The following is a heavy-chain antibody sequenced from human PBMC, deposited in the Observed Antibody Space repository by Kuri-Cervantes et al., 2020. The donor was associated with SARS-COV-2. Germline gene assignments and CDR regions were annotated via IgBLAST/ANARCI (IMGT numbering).Heavy chain of an antibody. J-gene: IGHJ6*02. CDR1: GGTFSSYA. CDR2: IIPIFGTA. V-gene: IGHV1-69*13. D-gene: IGHD3-10*01. Sequence: SVKVSCKASGGTFSSYAISWVRQAPGQGLEWMGGIIPIFGTANYAQKFQGRVTITVDESTSTAYMELSSLRSEDTAVYYCARPNYYGSESYNYGMDVWGQGTTVTVSS. CDR3: ARPNYYGSESYNYGMDV.